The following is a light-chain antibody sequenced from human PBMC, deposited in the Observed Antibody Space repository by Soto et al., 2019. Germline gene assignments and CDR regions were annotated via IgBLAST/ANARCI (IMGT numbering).Light chain of an antibody. CDR2: DAS. J-gene: IGKJ2*01. CDR3: HHRSKWPYT. CDR1: QSIGNY. Sequence: DIVLTQSPGTLSLSPGERVTLSCRASQSIGNYLLWFQQKPGQAPRLLIYDASNRASGIPARFSGSGSGTDFTLSISRLETEDFAVYFCHHRSKWPYTFGQGTKLEIK. V-gene: IGKV3-11*01.